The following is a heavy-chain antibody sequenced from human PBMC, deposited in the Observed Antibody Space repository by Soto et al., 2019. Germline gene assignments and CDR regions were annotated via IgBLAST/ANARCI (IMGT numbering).Heavy chain of an antibody. V-gene: IGHV1-2*04. CDR1: GYSFTSHY. J-gene: IGHJ4*02. CDR2: INCGGVNT. D-gene: IGHD3-10*01. CDR3: ARDARGDEAPMDY. Sequence: ASVKVSCKAIGYSFTSHYMHWVRQAPGQGLEWMGTINCGGVNTAYAQKFQGWVTMTRDTSISTAYMELSRLRSDDTAVYYCARDARGDEAPMDYWGQGTLVTVSS.